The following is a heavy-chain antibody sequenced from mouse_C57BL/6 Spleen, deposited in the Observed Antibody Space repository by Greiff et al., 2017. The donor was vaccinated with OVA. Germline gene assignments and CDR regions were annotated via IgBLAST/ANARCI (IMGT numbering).Heavy chain of an antibody. J-gene: IGHJ2*01. CDR1: GYTFTDYY. V-gene: IGHV1-26*01. D-gene: IGHD1-1*01. CDR2: INPNNGGT. CDR3: ARDDGSSFPDY. Sequence: VQLQQSGPELVKPGASVKISCKASGYTFTDYYMNWVKQSHGKSLEWIGDINPNNGGTSYNQKFKGKATLTVDKSSSTAYMELRSLTSEDSAVYYCARDDGSSFPDYWGQGTTLTVSS.